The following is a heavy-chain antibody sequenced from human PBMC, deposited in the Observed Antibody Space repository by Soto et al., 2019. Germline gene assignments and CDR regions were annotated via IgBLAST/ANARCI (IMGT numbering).Heavy chain of an antibody. CDR3: ARDVTDYVLDV. V-gene: IGHV3-30*03. J-gene: IGHJ6*02. CDR2: ISYDGRYI. D-gene: IGHD3-9*01. Sequence: QMQLVESGGGVVQPRNSLRLSCAASGFIFSNYAMHWVRQAPGKGLEWVALISYDGRYIYYADSVKGRFAISRDNSKKTVELLMNSLRREDTAVYYCARDVTDYVLDVWGQGTTVNVSS. CDR1: GFIFSNYA.